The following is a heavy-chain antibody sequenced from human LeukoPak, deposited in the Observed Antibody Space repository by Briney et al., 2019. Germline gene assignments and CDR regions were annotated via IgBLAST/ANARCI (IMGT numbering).Heavy chain of an antibody. D-gene: IGHD3-16*02. V-gene: IGHV4-4*08. J-gene: IGHJ4*02. Sequence: PSETLSLTCTVSGGSISSYYWSWIRQPPGKGLEWIGRIYTSGSTNYNPSLKSRVTISVDTSKNQFSLKLSSVTAADTAVYYCARDTFGGVIAQDYWGQGTLVTVSS. CDR2: IYTSGST. CDR3: ARDTFGGVIAQDY. CDR1: GGSISSYY.